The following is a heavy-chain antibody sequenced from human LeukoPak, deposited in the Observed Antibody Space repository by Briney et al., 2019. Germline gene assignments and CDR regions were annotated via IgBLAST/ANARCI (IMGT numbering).Heavy chain of an antibody. D-gene: IGHD2-2*01. CDR3: ARGLSSTSCCYFDY. Sequence: ASVKVSCKASGYTFTSYGVSWVRQAPGQGLEWMGWISAYNGNTNYAQKLQGRVTMTTDTSTSTAYMELRSLRSDDTAVYYCARGLSSTSCCYFDYWGQGTLVTVSS. J-gene: IGHJ4*02. V-gene: IGHV1-18*01. CDR1: GYTFTSYG. CDR2: ISAYNGNT.